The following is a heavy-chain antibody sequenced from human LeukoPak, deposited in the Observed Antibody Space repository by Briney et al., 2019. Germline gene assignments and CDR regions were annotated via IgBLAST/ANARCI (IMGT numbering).Heavy chain of an antibody. Sequence: SETLSLTRTVSGVSVSRNSWTWIRQPPGKGLQWIGYIHYSGSTNYNPSLESRVTISLDTSRNQFSLKVNSVTAADTAVYYCASQFCTTSTCYPYYFDSWGQGTLVTVSS. D-gene: IGHD2-2*01. J-gene: IGHJ4*02. CDR2: IHYSGST. CDR1: GVSVSRNS. V-gene: IGHV4-59*02. CDR3: ASQFCTTSTCYPYYFDS.